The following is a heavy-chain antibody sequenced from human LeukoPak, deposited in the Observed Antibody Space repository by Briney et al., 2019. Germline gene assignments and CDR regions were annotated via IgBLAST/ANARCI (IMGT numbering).Heavy chain of an antibody. D-gene: IGHD1-26*01. J-gene: IGHJ4*02. CDR1: GYSFTSYW. CDR3: ARRRDLYSGSYYPFDY. V-gene: IGHV5-51*01. CDR2: IYPGDSDA. Sequence: GESLKISCKGSGYSFTSYWSGWVRQMPGERLKWRGIIYPGDSDARYSPSFQGQVPISADKSISTAYLQWSSLKASDTAMYYCARRRDLYSGSYYPFDYWGQGTLVTVSS.